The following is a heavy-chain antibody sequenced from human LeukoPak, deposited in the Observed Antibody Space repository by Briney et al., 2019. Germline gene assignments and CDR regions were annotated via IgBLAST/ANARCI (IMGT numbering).Heavy chain of an antibody. CDR3: AAYPLPDSFDY. CDR2: INHSGST. V-gene: IGHV4-34*01. J-gene: IGHJ4*02. Sequence: SETLSLTCAVYGGSFSGYYWSWIRQPPGKGLEWIGEINHSGSTNYNSSLKSRVTISVHTSKNQFSLKLSSVTAADTAVYYCAAYPLPDSFDYWGQGTLVTVSS. CDR1: GGSFSGYY. D-gene: IGHD1-26*01.